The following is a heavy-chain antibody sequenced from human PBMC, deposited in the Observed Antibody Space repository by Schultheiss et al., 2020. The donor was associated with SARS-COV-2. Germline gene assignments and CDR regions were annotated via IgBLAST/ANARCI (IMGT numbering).Heavy chain of an antibody. Sequence: SQTLSLTCAISGDSVSSNSAAWNWIRQSPSRGLEWLGRTYYRSKWFNDYAVSVKRRITINPDTSKNQFSLQLNSVTPEDTAVYYCARGYGAYSWGRFDPWGQGTLVTVSS. CDR3: ARGYGAYSWGRFDP. J-gene: IGHJ5*02. CDR2: TYYRSKWFN. CDR1: GDSVSSNSAA. V-gene: IGHV6-1*01. D-gene: IGHD5-12*01.